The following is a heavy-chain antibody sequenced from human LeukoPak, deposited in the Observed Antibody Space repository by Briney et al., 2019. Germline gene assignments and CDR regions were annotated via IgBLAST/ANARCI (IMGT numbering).Heavy chain of an antibody. CDR1: GYTFTSYY. V-gene: IGHV1-2*02. D-gene: IGHD3-10*01. Sequence: ASVKVSCKASGYTFTSYYMHWLRQAPGQALEWMGWINPHSGGTNYAQKFQGRVTMTRDTSISTAYMDLSSLRSDDTAVYYCARDLRDERGSTGVDYWGQGTLVTV. CDR2: INPHSGGT. J-gene: IGHJ4*02. CDR3: ARDLRDERGSTGVDY.